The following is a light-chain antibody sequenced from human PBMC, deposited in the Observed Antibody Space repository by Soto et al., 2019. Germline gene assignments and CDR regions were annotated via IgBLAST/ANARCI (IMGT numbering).Light chain of an antibody. Sequence: QSALTQPASVSGSPGQSITISCTGTSSDVGDYKYVSWYQQHPGKAPRLMIYEVSNRPSGVSNRFSGSKSGNTASLTISGLQAEDEAHYYCSSYASSTALVFGGGTKLTVL. CDR1: SSDVGDYKY. V-gene: IGLV2-14*01. CDR3: SSYASSTALV. J-gene: IGLJ2*01. CDR2: EVS.